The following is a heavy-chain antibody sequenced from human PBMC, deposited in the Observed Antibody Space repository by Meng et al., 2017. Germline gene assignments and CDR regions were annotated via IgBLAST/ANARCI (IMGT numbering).Heavy chain of an antibody. D-gene: IGHD5-18*01. CDR2: ISYDGSNK. V-gene: IGHV3-30*04. CDR1: GFTFSSYA. J-gene: IGHJ4*02. Sequence: GGSLRLSCAASGFTFSSYAMHWFRQAPGKGLEWVAVISYDGSNKYYADSVKGRFTISRDNSKNTLYLQMNSLRAEDTAVYYCARVCAFERYSYGYDPDDYWGQGTLVTVSS. CDR3: ARVCAFERYSYGYDPDDY.